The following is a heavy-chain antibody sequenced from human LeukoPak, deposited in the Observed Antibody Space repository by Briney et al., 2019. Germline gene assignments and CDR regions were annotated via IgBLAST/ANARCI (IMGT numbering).Heavy chain of an antibody. CDR2: ISYDGSNK. Sequence: GGSLRLSCAASGFTFSSHAMHWVRQAPGKGLEWVAVISYDGSNKYYADSVKGRFTISRDNSKNTLYLQMNSLRAEDTAVYYCARDAFDYSSSFDYWGQGTLVTVSS. V-gene: IGHV3-30-3*01. D-gene: IGHD6-13*01. J-gene: IGHJ4*02. CDR3: ARDAFDYSSSFDY. CDR1: GFTFSSHA.